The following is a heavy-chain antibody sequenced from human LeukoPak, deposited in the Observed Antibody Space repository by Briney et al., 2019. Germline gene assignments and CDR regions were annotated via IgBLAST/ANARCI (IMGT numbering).Heavy chain of an antibody. CDR2: INQDGSEK. CDR3: ARARNSDS. Sequence: PGGSLSFSCAASEFTFPRYWMSWVRQAPGKGLEWVANINQDGSEKYYVDSVKGRFTISRDNAKNSLFLQMNSLRAEDTAVYYCARARNSDSRGQGTLVTVSS. V-gene: IGHV3-7*05. CDR1: EFTFPRYW. D-gene: IGHD1/OR15-1a*01. J-gene: IGHJ5*01.